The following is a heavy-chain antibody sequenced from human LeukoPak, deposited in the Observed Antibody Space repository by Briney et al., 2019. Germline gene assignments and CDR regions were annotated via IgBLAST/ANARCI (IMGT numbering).Heavy chain of an antibody. CDR2: IKQDGNEK. CDR1: GFTFSSYW. V-gene: IGHV3-7*01. D-gene: IGHD1-1*01. J-gene: IGHJ6*03. CDR3: ARDPYNGAYSEGYYYYYMDV. Sequence: GGSLRLSCAASGFTFSSYWMSWVRQAPGKGLEWVANIKQDGNEKYYVDSVKGRFTISRDNAKNSLYLHMNSLRAEDTAVYYCARDPYNGAYSEGYYYYYMDVWGKGTTVTVSS.